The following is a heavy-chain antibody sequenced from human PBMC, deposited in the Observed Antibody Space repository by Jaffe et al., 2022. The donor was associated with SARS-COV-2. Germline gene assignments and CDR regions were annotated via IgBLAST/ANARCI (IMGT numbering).Heavy chain of an antibody. D-gene: IGHD3-22*01. J-gene: IGHJ3*02. V-gene: IGHV3-23*01. CDR3: AKGNYDSSGYYEPTPLVAFDI. CDR1: GFTFSSYA. Sequence: EVQLLESGGGLVQPGGSLRLSCAASGFTFSSYAMSWVRQAPGKGLEWVSAISGSGGSTYYADSVKGRFTISRDNSKNTLYLQMNSLRAEDTAVYYCAKGNYDSSGYYEPTPLVAFDIWGQGTMVTVSS. CDR2: ISGSGGST.